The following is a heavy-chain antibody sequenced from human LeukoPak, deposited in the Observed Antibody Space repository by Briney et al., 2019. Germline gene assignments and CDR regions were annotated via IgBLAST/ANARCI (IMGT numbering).Heavy chain of an antibody. J-gene: IGHJ4*02. CDR1: GFTFSSYG. Sequence: SGGSLRLSCAASGFTFSSYGMHWVRQAPGKGLEWVAVISYDGSNKYYADSVKGRFTISRDNSKNTLYLQMNSLRAEDTAVYYCAKDDEDYWGQGTLVTVSS. CDR2: ISYDGSNK. V-gene: IGHV3-30*18. CDR3: AKDDEDY.